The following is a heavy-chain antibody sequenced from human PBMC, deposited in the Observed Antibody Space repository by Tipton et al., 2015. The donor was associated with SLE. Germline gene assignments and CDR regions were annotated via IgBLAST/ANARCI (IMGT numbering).Heavy chain of an antibody. CDR2: IHYSETIHYSGST. D-gene: IGHD7-27*01. CDR3: ARLWGPSDTYKSFDP. J-gene: IGHJ5*02. Sequence: TLSLTCSVSGASISTTSYLWGWIRQPPGKGLEWIGTIHYSETIHYSGSTYLNPSLKSRVTISVDTSKNHFSLNLNSVTAADTAVYFCARLWGPSDTYKSFDPRSQGTLVTVSS. CDR1: GASISTTSYL. V-gene: IGHV4-39*07.